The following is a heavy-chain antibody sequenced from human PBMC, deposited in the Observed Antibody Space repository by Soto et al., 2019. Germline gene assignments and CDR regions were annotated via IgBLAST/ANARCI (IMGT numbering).Heavy chain of an antibody. CDR1: GYSFTSYG. V-gene: IGHV1-18*01. J-gene: IGHJ6*02. CDR2: VSGNNGNT. CDR3: AREGYYSGSGSYSPPRYYGMDV. Sequence: ASVKVSCKASGYSFTSYGITWVRQAPGQGLEWMGWVSGNNGNTKYAQKIQGRVTMTTDTSTRTAYMELKSLRSDDTAVYYCAREGYYSGSGSYSPPRYYGMDVWGQGTTVTVS. D-gene: IGHD3-10*01.